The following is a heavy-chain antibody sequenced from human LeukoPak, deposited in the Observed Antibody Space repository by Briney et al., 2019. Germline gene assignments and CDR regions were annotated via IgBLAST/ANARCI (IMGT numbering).Heavy chain of an antibody. CDR3: AARAYDFWSGYYPYYYYGMDV. J-gene: IGHJ6*02. V-gene: IGHV4-39*01. D-gene: IGHD3-3*01. Sequence: SETLSLTCTVSGGSVSSTTYCWSWVRQPPGKGLEWIGCMYYSGSTYYSSSLKGRVTISLDTPKNQFSLRLNSVTASDTAVYYCAARAYDFWSGYYPYYYYGMDVWGQGTTVTVSS. CDR2: MYYSGST. CDR1: GGSVSSTTYC.